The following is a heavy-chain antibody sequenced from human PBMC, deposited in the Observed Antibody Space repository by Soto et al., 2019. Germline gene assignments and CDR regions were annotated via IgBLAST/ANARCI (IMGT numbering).Heavy chain of an antibody. J-gene: IGHJ3*02. D-gene: IGHD1-20*01. CDR2: ISTNGGRT. CDR3: ARVGGMNVFDI. Sequence: GGSLRLSCAASGFTLSYYSMHWVRQAPGKGLEYVSAISTNGGRTYYADSVKGRFTISRDDSKNTLFLQMGSLRAEDMAVYYCARVGGMNVFDIWGQGTMVTVSS. CDR1: GFTLSYYS. V-gene: IGHV3-64*02.